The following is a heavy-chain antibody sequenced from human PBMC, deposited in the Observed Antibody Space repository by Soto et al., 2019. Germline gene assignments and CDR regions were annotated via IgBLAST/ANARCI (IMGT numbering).Heavy chain of an antibody. CDR2: IRFIGGST. D-gene: IGHD6-13*01. J-gene: IGHJ4*02. CDR1: EFNLTDHA. CDR3: ARGSAGFISSWYFLEY. V-gene: IGHV3-23*01. Sequence: HPNTSSEFNLTDHAWRRILKAPGKGLEWVATIRFIGGSTYRADSVKGRLSISRDNSKNTVSLLMNSLRAEDTAVYFCARGSAGFISSWYFLEYWVRGTLVTVIS.